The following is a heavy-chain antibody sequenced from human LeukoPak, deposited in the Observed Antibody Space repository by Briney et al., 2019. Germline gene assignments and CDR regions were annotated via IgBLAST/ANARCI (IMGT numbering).Heavy chain of an antibody. J-gene: IGHJ6*02. Sequence: ASVKVSCKASGYTFTNYGISWVRQAPGQGLEWMGWISAYNGNTNYAQKLQGRVTMTTDTSTSTAYMELRSLRSDDTAVYYCARTGVIGVATIGVGYYYGMDVWGQGTTVTVSS. V-gene: IGHV1-18*01. CDR3: ARTGVIGVATIGVGYYYGMDV. CDR1: GYTFTNYG. D-gene: IGHD5-12*01. CDR2: ISAYNGNT.